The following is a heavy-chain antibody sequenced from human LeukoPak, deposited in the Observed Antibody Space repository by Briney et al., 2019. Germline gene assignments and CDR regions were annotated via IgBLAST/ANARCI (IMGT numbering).Heavy chain of an antibody. Sequence: GGSLRLSCAASGFTFSSYGMHWVRQAPGKGLEWVAVIWYDGSNKYYADSVKGRFTISRDNSKNTLYLQMNSLRAEDTAVYYCARKGGYSYGPFDYWGQGTLVTVSS. CDR1: GFTFSSYG. D-gene: IGHD5-18*01. J-gene: IGHJ4*02. V-gene: IGHV3-33*01. CDR3: ARKGGYSYGPFDY. CDR2: IWYDGSNK.